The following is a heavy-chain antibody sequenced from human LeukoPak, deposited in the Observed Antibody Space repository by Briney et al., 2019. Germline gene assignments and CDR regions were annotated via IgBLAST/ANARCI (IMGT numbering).Heavy chain of an antibody. CDR3: ARVYGSGSYYNGYYYYYMDV. J-gene: IGHJ6*03. D-gene: IGHD3-10*01. CDR2: SYYSGST. Sequence: SETLCLTCTVSGGSISSSSYYWGWIRQPPGQGLEWIVSSYYSGSTYYNPSLKSRVTISVDTSKNQFSLKLSSVTAADTAVYYCARVYGSGSYYNGYYYYYMDVWGKGTTVAISS. V-gene: IGHV4-39*01. CDR1: GGSISSSSYY.